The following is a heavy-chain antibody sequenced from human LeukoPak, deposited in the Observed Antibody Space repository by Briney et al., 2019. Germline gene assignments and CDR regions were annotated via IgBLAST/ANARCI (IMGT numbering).Heavy chain of an antibody. CDR2: VGKDGRVK. CDR1: GFTLSSYW. CDR3: ARDLDYYRSDY. J-gene: IGHJ4*02. Sequence: GGSLRLSCAASGFTLSSYWMGWVRQAPGKGLEWVASVGKDGRVKKYVDSVRGRFTISRDNAKKSLFLQMNSLRAEDTAVYYCARDLDYYRSDYWGQGTLVTVSS. V-gene: IGHV3-7*03. D-gene: IGHD3-10*01.